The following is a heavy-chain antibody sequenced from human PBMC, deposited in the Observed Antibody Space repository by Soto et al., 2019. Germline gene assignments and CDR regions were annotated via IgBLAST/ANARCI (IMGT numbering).Heavy chain of an antibody. CDR2: ISSSGSTI. CDR3: ARXRGYSGYPYYYYYGMDV. Sequence: GGSLRLSCAASGFTFSSYEMNWVRQAPGKGLEWVSYISSSGSTIYYADSVKGRFTISRDNAKNSLYLQMNSLRAEDTAVYYCARXRGYSGYPYYYYYGMDVWGQGTTVTVSS. J-gene: IGHJ6*01. V-gene: IGHV3-48*03. D-gene: IGHD5-12*01. CDR1: GFTFSSYE.